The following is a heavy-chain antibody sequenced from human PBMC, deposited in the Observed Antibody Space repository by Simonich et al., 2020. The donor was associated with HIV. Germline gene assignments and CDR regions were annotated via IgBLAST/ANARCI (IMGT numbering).Heavy chain of an antibody. D-gene: IGHD6-13*01. CDR3: ARLTAGGLGEYFQH. CDR2: IKHSGST. Sequence: QVQLQQWGAGLLKPSETLSLTCAVYGGSFIGYYGSGIRRPPGKGLEWIGEIKHSGSTNYNPSLKSRVTISVDTSKNQFSLKLSSVTAADTAVYYCARLTAGGLGEYFQHWGQGTLVTVSS. CDR1: GGSFIGYY. V-gene: IGHV4-34*01. J-gene: IGHJ1*01.